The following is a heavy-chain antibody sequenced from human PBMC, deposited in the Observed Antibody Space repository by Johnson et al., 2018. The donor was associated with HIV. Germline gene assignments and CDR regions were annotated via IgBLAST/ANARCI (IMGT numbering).Heavy chain of an antibody. Sequence: QMQLVESGGGVVQPGRSLRLSCAASGCTLRSYGMHQVRQAPGKGLEWVAVISYDGSNKYYADSVKCRFTISRDNSKNTLYLQMNSLRAEDTAVYYCARDDLGNPFSSYDAFDIWGQGTMVTVSS. CDR1: GCTLRSYG. J-gene: IGHJ3*02. D-gene: IGHD6-13*01. V-gene: IGHV3-30*03. CDR2: ISYDGSNK. CDR3: ARDDLGNPFSSYDAFDI.